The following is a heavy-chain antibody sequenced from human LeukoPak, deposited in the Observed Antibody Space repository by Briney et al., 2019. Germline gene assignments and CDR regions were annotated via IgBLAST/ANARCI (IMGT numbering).Heavy chain of an antibody. D-gene: IGHD3-3*01. CDR3: ARLYTISGAFDY. V-gene: IGHV3-30*04. Sequence: GGSLRLSCAASGFTFSSYAMHWVRQAPGKGLEWVAVISYDGSNKYYADSVKGRFTISRDNSKNTLYLQMNSLRAEDTAVYYCARLYTISGAFDYWGQGTLVTVSS. CDR1: GFTFSSYA. CDR2: ISYDGSNK. J-gene: IGHJ4*02.